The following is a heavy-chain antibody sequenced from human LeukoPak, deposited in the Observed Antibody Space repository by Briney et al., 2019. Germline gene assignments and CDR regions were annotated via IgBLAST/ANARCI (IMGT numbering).Heavy chain of an antibody. CDR2: ISGSGGST. D-gene: IGHD3-10*01. Sequence: PGGSLRLSCAASGFNFSSYAMSWVRQAPGKGLEWVSAISGSGGSTYYADSVKGRFTISRDNSKNTLYLQMNSLRAEDTAVYYCAKDSITMVRGVIIVFDYWGQGTLVTVSS. V-gene: IGHV3-23*01. CDR1: GFNFSSYA. CDR3: AKDSITMVRGVIIVFDY. J-gene: IGHJ4*02.